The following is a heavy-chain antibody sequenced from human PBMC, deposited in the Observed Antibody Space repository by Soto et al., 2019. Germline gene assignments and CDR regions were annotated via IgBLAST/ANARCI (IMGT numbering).Heavy chain of an antibody. CDR1: GDSVSSNSAA. D-gene: IGHD1-20*01. Sequence: QTLSLTCAISGDSVSSNSAAWNLIRQSPSRGLEWLGRTYYRSKWYNDYAVSVKSRITINPDTPKNQFSLQLNSVTPEDTAVYYCARVITGTLGAFDIWGQGTMVTVSS. CDR2: TYYRSKWYN. CDR3: ARVITGTLGAFDI. V-gene: IGHV6-1*01. J-gene: IGHJ3*02.